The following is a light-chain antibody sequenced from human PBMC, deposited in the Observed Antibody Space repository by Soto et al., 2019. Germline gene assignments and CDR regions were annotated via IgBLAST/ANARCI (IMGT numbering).Light chain of an antibody. CDR1: SSDVGSYNL. CDR2: EVS. Sequence: QSALTQPASVSGSPGQSITISCTGTSSDVGSYNLVSWYQQHPGKAPKLIIYEVSKRPSGVSNRFSGSKSGNTASLTISGLQAEDEADYYCSSYTTSSTRGVFGGGTKLTV. J-gene: IGLJ2*01. V-gene: IGLV2-14*02. CDR3: SSYTTSSTRGV.